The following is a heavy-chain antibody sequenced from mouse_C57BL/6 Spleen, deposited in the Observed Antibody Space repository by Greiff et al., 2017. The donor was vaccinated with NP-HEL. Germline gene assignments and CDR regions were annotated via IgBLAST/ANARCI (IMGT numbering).Heavy chain of an antibody. CDR1: GFTFNTYA. Sequence: EVQLVESGGGLVQPKGSLKLSCAASGFTFNTYAMHWVRQAPGKGLEWVARIRSKSSNYATYYADSVKDRFTISRDDSQSMLYLQMNNLETEDTAMYYWVREGNIYDCYFFAYWGQGTLVTVSA. V-gene: IGHV10-3*01. J-gene: IGHJ3*01. D-gene: IGHD2-3*01. CDR2: IRSKSSNYAT. CDR3: VREGNIYDCYFFAY.